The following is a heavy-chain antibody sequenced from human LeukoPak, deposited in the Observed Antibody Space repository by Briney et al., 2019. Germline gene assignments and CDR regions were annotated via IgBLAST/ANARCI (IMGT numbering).Heavy chain of an antibody. Sequence: PSETLSLTCTVSGGSISSSSYYWGWIRQPPGKGLEWIGSISYSGSTYYNPSLKSRVTISVDTSKNQFSLKLSSVTAADTALYYCARRLSYYYYMDVWGKGTTVTVSS. V-gene: IGHV4-39*01. CDR1: GGSISSSSYY. CDR3: ARRLSYYYYMDV. D-gene: IGHD3-16*01. CDR2: ISYSGST. J-gene: IGHJ6*03.